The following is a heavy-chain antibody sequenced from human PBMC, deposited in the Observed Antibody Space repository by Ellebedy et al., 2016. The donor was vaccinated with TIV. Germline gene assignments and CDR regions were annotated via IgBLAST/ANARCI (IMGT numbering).Heavy chain of an antibody. CDR1: GFTFSSYS. Sequence: GESLKISCAASGFTFSSYSMNWVRQAPGKGLEWVSYISSSSSTIYYADSVKGRFTISRDNAKNSLYLQMNSLRDEDTAVYYCARAYPGYYYGMDVWGQGTTVTVSS. CDR2: ISSSSSTI. V-gene: IGHV3-48*02. J-gene: IGHJ6*02. CDR3: ARAYPGYYYGMDV.